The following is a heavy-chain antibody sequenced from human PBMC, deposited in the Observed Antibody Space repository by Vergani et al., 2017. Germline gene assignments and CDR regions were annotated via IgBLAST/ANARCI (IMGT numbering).Heavy chain of an antibody. J-gene: IGHJ6*03. Sequence: QVQLHQSGPGLVKPSQTLSLTCAISGDRVSNKSAGWNWIRQSPSRGLEWLGRTYFMSKWYNDYAASVKSRMTINSDTSKNLFSLQLQSVTPEDTAVYYCANEYISLTVEGANYMDILGKGTTVTVSS. CDR2: TYFMSKWYN. CDR1: GDRVSNKSAG. CDR3: ANEYISLTVEGANYMDI. V-gene: IGHV6-1*01. D-gene: IGHD3-22*01.